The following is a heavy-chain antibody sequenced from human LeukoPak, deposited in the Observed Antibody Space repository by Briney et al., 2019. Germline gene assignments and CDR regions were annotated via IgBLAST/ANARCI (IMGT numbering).Heavy chain of an antibody. CDR2: IIPIFGTA. D-gene: IGHD4-23*01. CDR1: GGTFSSYA. J-gene: IGHJ4*02. Sequence: SVKVSCKASGGTFSSYAISWVRQAPGQGLEWMGRIIPIFGTANYAQKFQGRVTITTDESTSTAYMELSSLRSEDTAVYYCARVYYGGNSGAYFDYWGQGTLVPSPQ. CDR3: ARVYYGGNSGAYFDY. V-gene: IGHV1-69*05.